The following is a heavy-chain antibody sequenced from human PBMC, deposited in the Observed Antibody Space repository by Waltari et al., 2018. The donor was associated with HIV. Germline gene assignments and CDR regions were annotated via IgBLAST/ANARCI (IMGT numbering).Heavy chain of an antibody. J-gene: IGHJ4*02. Sequence: EVQLVESGGGLVQPGGSLRLSCAASGFTSNNYWMHWVRQAPGKGLGWVSRINGDGSSKIYADSVKGRFTISRDNAKNTLYLQVNSLRAEDTAVYYCAREGGLDYYFDYWGQGTLVTVSS. CDR2: INGDGSSK. CDR1: GFTSNNYW. D-gene: IGHD5-12*01. CDR3: AREGGLDYYFDY. V-gene: IGHV3-74*01.